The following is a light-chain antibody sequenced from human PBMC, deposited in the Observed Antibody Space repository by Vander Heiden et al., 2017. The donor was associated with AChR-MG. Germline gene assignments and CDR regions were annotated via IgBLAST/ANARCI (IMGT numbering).Light chain of an antibody. V-gene: IGKV1-27*01. Sequence: DIQMTQSPSSLSASIRDHVTITCRASQGIGNSLAWYQQKPGKVPKLLIYGTSSLHSGVPSRFSGSGSGTHFTLTISSLQPEDVATYYCQKYNSAPFTFGPGTQVDVK. J-gene: IGKJ3*01. CDR3: QKYNSAPFT. CDR2: GTS. CDR1: QGIGNS.